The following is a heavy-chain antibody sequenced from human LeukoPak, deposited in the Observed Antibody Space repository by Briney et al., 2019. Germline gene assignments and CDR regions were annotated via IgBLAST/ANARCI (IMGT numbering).Heavy chain of an antibody. V-gene: IGHV3-23*01. J-gene: IGHJ4*02. D-gene: IGHD3-9*01. CDR1: GFTFSSYA. CDR2: ISVSGGST. CDR3: AKVRANYDILTGYAAFDY. Sequence: PGGSLRLSCAASGFTFSSYAMSWVRQAPGKGLEWVSAISVSGGSTYYADSVKGRFTISRDNSKNTLYLQMNSLRAEDTAVYYCAKVRANYDILTGYAAFDYWGQGTLVTVSS.